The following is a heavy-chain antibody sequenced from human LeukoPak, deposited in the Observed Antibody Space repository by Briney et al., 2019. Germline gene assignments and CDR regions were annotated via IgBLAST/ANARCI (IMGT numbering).Heavy chain of an antibody. Sequence: PGGSLRLSCAASGFTFDDYAMHWVRQAPGKGLEWVSGISWNSGSIGYADSVKGRFTISRDNAKNSLYLQMNSLRAEDTAVYYCARDGVTSWYLVYWGQGTLVTVSS. J-gene: IGHJ4*02. CDR1: GFTFDDYA. V-gene: IGHV3-9*01. CDR2: ISWNSGSI. CDR3: ARDGVTSWYLVY. D-gene: IGHD2-2*01.